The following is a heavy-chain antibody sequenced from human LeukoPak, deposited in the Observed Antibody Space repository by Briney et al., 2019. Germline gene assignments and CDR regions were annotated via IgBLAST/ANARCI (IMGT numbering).Heavy chain of an antibody. CDR2: ISTAGDT. J-gene: IGHJ5*02. CDR1: GFIFSSYD. CDR3: ARGAVLGSSSWHNWFDP. Sequence: GRSLRLSCAASGFIFSSYDMHWVRQPTGKGLEWVSAISTAGDTYYPGSVKGRFTISRENAKNSLYLQMNSLRAGDTAVYYCARGAVLGSSSWHNWFDPWGQGTLVTVSS. D-gene: IGHD6-13*01. V-gene: IGHV3-13*01.